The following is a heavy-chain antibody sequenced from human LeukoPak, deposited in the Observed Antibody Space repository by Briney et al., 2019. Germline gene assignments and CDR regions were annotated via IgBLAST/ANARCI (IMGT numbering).Heavy chain of an antibody. CDR3: ARSLGTSYTSSWYWFDP. CDR2: IYLSGSA. V-gene: IGHV4-61*10. Sequence: PSETVSLTCTVSDDSIYTSTYYWSWIRQPAGKGLEWIGRIYLSGSATYNPSLESRVTISIDASQNQFSLKLNSVTAADTAVYYCARSLGTSYTSSWYWFDPWGQGSLVIVSS. CDR1: DDSIYTSTYY. D-gene: IGHD6-13*01. J-gene: IGHJ5*02.